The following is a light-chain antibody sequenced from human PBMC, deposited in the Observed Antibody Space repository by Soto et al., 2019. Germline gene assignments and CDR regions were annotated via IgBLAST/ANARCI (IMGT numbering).Light chain of an antibody. CDR2: RAS. CDR1: QTIDRW. CDR3: QHYNSYPYS. Sequence: DIHMTQSPSTLSASVGDRVVITCRASQTIDRWLAWYQQKPRKAPQLLIYRASFPEIGVPPRFSGSGSGTEFTLTITSLQHDDFATYFWQHYNSYPYSFGQGTKLEIQ. J-gene: IGKJ2*03. V-gene: IGKV1-5*03.